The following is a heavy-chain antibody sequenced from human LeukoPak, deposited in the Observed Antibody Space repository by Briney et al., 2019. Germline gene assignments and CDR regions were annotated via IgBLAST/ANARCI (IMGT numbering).Heavy chain of an antibody. D-gene: IGHD2-2*01. CDR2: ISSSSSTI. V-gene: IGHV3-48*01. CDR3: ARGRYCSSTSCYPPEYFQH. J-gene: IGHJ1*01. Sequence: PGGSLRLSCAAPGFTFSSYSMNWVRQAPGKGLEWVSYISSSSSTIYYADSVKGRFTISRDNAKNSLYLQMNSLRAEDTAVYYCARGRYCSSTSCYPPEYFQHWGQGPLVTVPS. CDR1: GFTFSSYS.